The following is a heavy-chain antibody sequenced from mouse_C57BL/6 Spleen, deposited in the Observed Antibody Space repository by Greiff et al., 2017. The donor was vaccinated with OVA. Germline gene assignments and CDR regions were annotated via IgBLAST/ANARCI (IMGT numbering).Heavy chain of an antibody. CDR1: GYTFTSYW. D-gene: IGHD2-4*01. CDR3: ARDYYDYADY. J-gene: IGHJ4*01. V-gene: IGHV1-64*01. Sequence: VQLQQSGAELVKPGASVKLSCKASGYTFTSYWMHWVKQRPGQGLEWIGMIHPNSGSTNYNEKFKSKATLTVDKSSSTAYMQLSSLTSEDSAVYYCARDYYDYADYWGQGTSVTVSS. CDR2: IHPNSGST.